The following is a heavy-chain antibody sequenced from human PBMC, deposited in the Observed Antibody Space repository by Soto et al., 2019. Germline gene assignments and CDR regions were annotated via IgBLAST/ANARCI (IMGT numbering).Heavy chain of an antibody. V-gene: IGHV3-23*01. CDR1: GFSFASFA. CDR3: AKWSYLDY. D-gene: IGHD3-3*01. Sequence: HPGGSLRLSCTTSGFSFASFAMTWVRQAPGKGLEWVATISGSDGKTYYADSVKGRFSISRDTSRNTLYLQMNSLRADDTAIYYCAKWSYLDYWGQGTRV. CDR2: ISGSDGKT. J-gene: IGHJ4*02.